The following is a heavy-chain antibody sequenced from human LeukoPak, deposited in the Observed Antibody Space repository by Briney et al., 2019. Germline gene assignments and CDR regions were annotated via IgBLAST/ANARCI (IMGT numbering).Heavy chain of an antibody. J-gene: IGHJ4*02. CDR2: IIPIFGTA. V-gene: IGHV1-69*13. D-gene: IGHD3-22*01. CDR3: ARVVYYYDSSGYLPYPDY. CDR1: GGTFSSYA. Sequence: SVTVSCKASGGTFSSYAISWVRQAPGQGLEWMGGIIPIFGTANYAQKFQGRVTITADESTSTAYMELRSLRSDDTAVYYCARVVYYYDSSGYLPYPDYWGQGTLVTVSS.